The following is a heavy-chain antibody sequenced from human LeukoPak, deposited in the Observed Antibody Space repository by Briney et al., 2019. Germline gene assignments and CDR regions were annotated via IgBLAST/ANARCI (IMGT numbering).Heavy chain of an antibody. CDR2: ISWNSGSI. CDR3: AKGIAAAGMGDY. Sequence: GGSLRLSCAASGFTFDDYAMHWVRQAPGKGLEWVSGISWNSGSIGYADSVKGRFTISRDNAKNSLYLQMNSLRAEDTALYYCAKGIAAAGMGDYWGQGTLVTVSS. CDR1: GFTFDDYA. D-gene: IGHD6-13*01. J-gene: IGHJ4*02. V-gene: IGHV3-9*01.